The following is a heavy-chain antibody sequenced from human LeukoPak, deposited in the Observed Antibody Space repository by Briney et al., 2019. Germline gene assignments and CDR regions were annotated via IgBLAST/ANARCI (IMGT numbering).Heavy chain of an antibody. J-gene: IGHJ4*02. D-gene: IGHD3-16*01. Sequence: PGGSLRLSCAASGFTFSSYSMDWVRQAPGKGLEWLSAISGRGDSTYYADSVKGRFTISRDNSKDTVYLQMNSLRAEDTAVYYCAKDRVITFGGVLDYWGQGTLVTVSS. CDR1: GFTFSSYS. CDR3: AKDRVITFGGVLDY. CDR2: ISGRGDST. V-gene: IGHV3-23*01.